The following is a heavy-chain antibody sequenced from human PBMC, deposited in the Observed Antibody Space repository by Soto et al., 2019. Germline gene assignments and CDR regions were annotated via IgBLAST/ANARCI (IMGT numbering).Heavy chain of an antibody. CDR1: GFTLSNFG. J-gene: IGHJ4*02. D-gene: IGHD3-22*01. CDR3: AKDTYYD. V-gene: IGHV3-23*01. CDR2: IGVSDDNT. Sequence: EVQLLESGGGLVQPGGSLRLSCAASGFTLSNFGMNWVRQAPGKGLEWVSGIGVSDDNTYYADSVKGRFTISRDNSKNTLYLQMNTLRAEDTAVYYCAKDTYYDWAPGTLVTVSS.